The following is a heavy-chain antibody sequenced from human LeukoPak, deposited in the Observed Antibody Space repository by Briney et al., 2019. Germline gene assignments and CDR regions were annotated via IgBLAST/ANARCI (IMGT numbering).Heavy chain of an antibody. V-gene: IGHV3-30-3*01. D-gene: IGHD1-14*01. CDR3: ARDPILGPPDYFDY. CDR2: TSNDEGIK. Sequence: PGGSLRLSCAASGFTFNSYTMFWVRQAPGKGLEWVAVTSNDEGIKYYADSVKGRFTISRDNSRDTLFLEMSSLRVEDTAVYYCARDPILGPPDYFDYWGRGTLVTVSS. J-gene: IGHJ4*02. CDR1: GFTFNSYT.